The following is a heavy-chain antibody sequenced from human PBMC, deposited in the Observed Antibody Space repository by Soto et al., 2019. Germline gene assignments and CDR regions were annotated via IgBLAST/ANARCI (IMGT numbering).Heavy chain of an antibody. J-gene: IGHJ6*03. V-gene: IGHV4-4*02. CDR2: IYHSGST. CDR1: SGSISSSNW. CDR3: ARSSWFGELLNYYMDV. D-gene: IGHD3-10*01. Sequence: SETLSLTCAVSSGSISSSNWWSWVRQPPGKGLEWIGEIYHSGSTNYNPSLKSRVTISVDKSKNQFSLKLSSVTAADTAVYYCARSSWFGELLNYYMDVWGKGTTVTVSS.